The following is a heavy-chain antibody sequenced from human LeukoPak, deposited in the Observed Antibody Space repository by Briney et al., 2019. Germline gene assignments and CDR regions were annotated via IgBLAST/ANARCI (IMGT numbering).Heavy chain of an antibody. Sequence: GGSLRLSCAASGFTFSSYAMHWVRQAPGKGLEWVAVISYDGSNKYYADSVKGRFTISRDNSKNTLYLQMNSLRAEDTAVYYCARDSDDRGGATAGAHFQHWGQGTLVTVSS. V-gene: IGHV3-30-3*01. CDR2: ISYDGSNK. CDR1: GFTFSSYA. CDR3: ARDSDDRGGATAGAHFQH. J-gene: IGHJ1*01. D-gene: IGHD1-26*01.